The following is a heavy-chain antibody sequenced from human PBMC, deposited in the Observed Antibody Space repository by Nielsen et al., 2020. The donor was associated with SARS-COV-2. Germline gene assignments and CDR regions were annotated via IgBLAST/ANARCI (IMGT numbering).Heavy chain of an antibody. CDR3: ARERAKGRFGEVLYKL. CDR2: MSTNSGNT. D-gene: IGHD3-10*01. CDR1: GYNFVNYD. J-gene: IGHJ4*02. Sequence: ASVKVSCKASGYNFVNYDINWVRQAAAQGIEGMGWMSTNSGNTGNAQKFQGRVTMTRSTSINTAYMELRSLRSEDTAVYYCARERAKGRFGEVLYKLWGQGTLVTVSS. V-gene: IGHV1-8*02.